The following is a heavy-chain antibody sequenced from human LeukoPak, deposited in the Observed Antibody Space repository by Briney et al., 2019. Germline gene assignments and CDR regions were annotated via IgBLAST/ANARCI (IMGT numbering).Heavy chain of an antibody. CDR2: ISAYNGNT. J-gene: IGHJ4*02. V-gene: IGHV1-18*01. D-gene: IGHD3-22*01. CDR1: GYTFTSYG. Sequence: ASVKVSCKASGYTFTSYGISWVRQAPGRGLEWMGWISAYNGNTNYAQKLQGRVTMTTDTSTSTAYMELRSLRSDDTAVYYCARDRGYYYDSSGYYTLGYWGQGTLVTVSS. CDR3: ARDRGYYYDSSGYYTLGY.